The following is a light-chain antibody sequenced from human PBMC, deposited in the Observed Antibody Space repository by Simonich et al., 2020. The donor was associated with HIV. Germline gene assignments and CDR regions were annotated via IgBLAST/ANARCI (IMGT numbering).Light chain of an antibody. Sequence: DIVMTQSPLSLPVTPGEPASISCRSSQSLLHSNGYNYLDWFLQKPGQSPQLLIYLGSNRASGVPDRISGRGSGTDFTLKISRVEAEDVGVHYCMQTLQTPFTFGPGTKVDIK. J-gene: IGKJ3*01. CDR1: QSLLHSNGYNY. CDR3: MQTLQTPFT. CDR2: LGS. V-gene: IGKV2-28*01.